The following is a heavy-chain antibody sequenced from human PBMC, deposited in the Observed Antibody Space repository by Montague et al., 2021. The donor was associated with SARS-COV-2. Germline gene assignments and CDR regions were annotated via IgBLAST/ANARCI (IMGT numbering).Heavy chain of an antibody. Sequence: SETLSLTCEVSGDSISSYYWSWIRQSPGKGLEWIGYVHYTGSTEYNPSLKTRVTLSLDTPRNHFSLRLSAVTAADTARYYCARAQNICFIANCVNYFDLWGLGALVTVSS. J-gene: IGHJ4*02. V-gene: IGHV4-59*01. CDR2: VHYTGST. D-gene: IGHD2-15*01. CDR1: GDSISSYY. CDR3: ARAQNICFIANCVNYFDL.